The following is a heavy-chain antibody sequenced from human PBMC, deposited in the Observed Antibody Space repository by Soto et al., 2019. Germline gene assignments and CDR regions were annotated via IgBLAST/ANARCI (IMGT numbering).Heavy chain of an antibody. V-gene: IGHV3-13*01. CDR1: GFTFSSYD. CDR2: IGTAGDT. Sequence: PGGSLRLSCAASGFTFSSYDMHWVRQATGKGLEWVSAIGTAGDTYYPGSVKGRFTISRDNSKSTLYLQMNSLRVEDTALYYCAKDARDTGGNSGIDYWGQGTMVTVYS. CDR3: AKDARDTGGNSGIDY. D-gene: IGHD2-21*02. J-gene: IGHJ4*02.